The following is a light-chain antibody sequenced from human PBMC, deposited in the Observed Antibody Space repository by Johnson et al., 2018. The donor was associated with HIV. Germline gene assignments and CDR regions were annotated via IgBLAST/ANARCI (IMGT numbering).Light chain of an antibody. CDR3: GTWDSSLSAFV. Sequence: QSVLTQPPSVSAAPGQKVTISCSGSSSNIGNNYVSWYQQLPGTAPKLLIYDNNKRPSGIPDRFSGSKSGTSATLGITGLQTGDEADYYCGTWDSSLSAFVFGAETKVTV. V-gene: IGLV1-51*01. CDR1: SSNIGNNY. CDR2: DNN. J-gene: IGLJ1*01.